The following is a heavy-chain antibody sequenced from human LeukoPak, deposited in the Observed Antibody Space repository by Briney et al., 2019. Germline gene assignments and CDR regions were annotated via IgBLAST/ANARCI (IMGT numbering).Heavy chain of an antibody. Sequence: ASVKVSCKASGYTFTDYYIHWVRQAPGQGLEWMGWINPNRGGTNSAQIFQGRVTMTWDTSICTAYLELSRLISHDTAVYYCARGGSGSGWMYYFDYWGQGTLVTVSS. D-gene: IGHD6-19*01. V-gene: IGHV1-2*02. CDR2: INPNRGGT. CDR3: ARGGSGSGWMYYFDY. CDR1: GYTFTDYY. J-gene: IGHJ4*01.